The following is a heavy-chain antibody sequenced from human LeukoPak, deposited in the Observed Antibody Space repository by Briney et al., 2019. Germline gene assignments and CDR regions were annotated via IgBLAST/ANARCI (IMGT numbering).Heavy chain of an antibody. D-gene: IGHD1-26*01. CDR3: ARDNWDYYYYGMDV. CDR2: MSAYNGNT. V-gene: IGHV1-18*01. Sequence: ASVKVSCTASGGTFSSYAISWVRQAPGQGLEWMGWMSAYNGNTNFAQKLQGRVTMTTDTSTSTAYMELRSLRSDDTAVYYCARDNWDYYYYGMDVWGQGTAVTVSS. J-gene: IGHJ6*02. CDR1: GGTFSSYA.